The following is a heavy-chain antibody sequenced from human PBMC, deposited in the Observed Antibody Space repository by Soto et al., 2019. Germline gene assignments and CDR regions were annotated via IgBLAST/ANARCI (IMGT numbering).Heavy chain of an antibody. CDR2: INHSGST. CDR1: GGSFSCYY. J-gene: IGHJ5*02. D-gene: IGHD6-6*01. Sequence: SETLSLTCAVYGGSFSCYYWSWIRQPPGKGLEWIGEINHSGSTNYNPSLKSRVTISVDTSKNQFPLKLSSVTAADTAVYYCARGRIAALLNWFDPWGQGTLVTVSS. V-gene: IGHV4-34*01. CDR3: ARGRIAALLNWFDP.